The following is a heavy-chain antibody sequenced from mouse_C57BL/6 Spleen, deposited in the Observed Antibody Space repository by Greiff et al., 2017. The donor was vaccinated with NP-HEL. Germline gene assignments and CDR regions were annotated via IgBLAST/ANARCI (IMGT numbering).Heavy chain of an antibody. CDR2: INYDGSCT. J-gene: IGHJ1*03. V-gene: IGHV5-16*01. Sequence: EVQVVESEGGLVQPGRSMKLSCTASGFTFSDYSMAWVRQVPEKGLEWVANINYDGSCTYYLDSLKSRFIISRDNAKNILYLQMSSLKSEDTATYNCASDRGVYYHGSSYEGPFDYWGKGTTVTVSS. CDR3: ASDRGVYYHGSSYEGPFDY. D-gene: IGHD1-1*01. CDR1: GFTFSDYS.